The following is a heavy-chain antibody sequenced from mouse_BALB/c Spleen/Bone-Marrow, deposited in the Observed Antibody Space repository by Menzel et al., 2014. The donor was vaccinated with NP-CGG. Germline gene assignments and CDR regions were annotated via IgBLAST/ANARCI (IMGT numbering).Heavy chain of an antibody. CDR2: INSGGVNT. CDR1: GFTFSSYG. CDR3: ARRGNWDGRAAMDY. Sequence: VHVKQSGGDLVKPGGSLKLSCAASGFTFSSYGMSWVRQTPDKRLEWVATINSGGVNTYYIDSVKGRFTISRDNAKNTLYLQMSSLKSEDTAMYHCARRGNWDGRAAMDYWGQGTSVTVSS. V-gene: IGHV5-6*01. J-gene: IGHJ4*01. D-gene: IGHD4-1*01.